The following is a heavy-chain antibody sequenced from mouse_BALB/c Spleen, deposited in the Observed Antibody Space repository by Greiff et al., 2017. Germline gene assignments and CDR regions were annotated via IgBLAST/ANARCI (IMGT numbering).Heavy chain of an antibody. CDR1: GFNIKDYY. J-gene: IGHJ3*01. CDR2: IAPENGNT. V-gene: IGHV14-1*02. CDR3: ARSTATGWFTY. D-gene: IGHD1-2*01. Sequence: EVQLQQSGAELVRPGALVKSSCKASGFNIKDYYIHWVKQRPEQGLEWIGWIAPENGNTIYDPKFQDKASITGDTSSNTAYLQLSGLTSEDTAVYYCARSTATGWFTYWGQGTLVTVSA.